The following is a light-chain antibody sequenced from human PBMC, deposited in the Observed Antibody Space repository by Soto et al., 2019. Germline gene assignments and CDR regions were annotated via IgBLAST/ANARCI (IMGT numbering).Light chain of an antibody. CDR3: QQYGISPSLT. J-gene: IGKJ4*01. V-gene: IGKV3-20*01. Sequence: EIVLTQSPGTLSLSPGERATLSCRASQSVSRSYLAWYQQKPGQAPRLLIYGASSRATGLPDRFSGSGSVTEFTLTISRLEPEDFAVYYCQQYGISPSLTFGGGTKVEI. CDR2: GAS. CDR1: QSVSRSY.